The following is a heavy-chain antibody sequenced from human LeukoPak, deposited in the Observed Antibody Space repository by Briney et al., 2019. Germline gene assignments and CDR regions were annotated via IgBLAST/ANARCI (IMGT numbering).Heavy chain of an antibody. V-gene: IGHV3-23*01. CDR3: TKDVGVILFDY. CDR1: GFTFSDYA. CDR2: ISNSGGST. J-gene: IGHJ4*02. Sequence: PGGSLRLSCAASGFTFSDYAMNWVRQAPGKGLEWVSTISNSGGSTHYADSLTGRFTISRDNSKSTLYLQMNSLRAEDTAIYYCTKDVGVILFDYWGQGTLVTVSS. D-gene: IGHD3-16*01.